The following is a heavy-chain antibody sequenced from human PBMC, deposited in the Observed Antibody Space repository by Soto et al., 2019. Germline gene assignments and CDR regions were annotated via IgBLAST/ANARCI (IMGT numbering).Heavy chain of an antibody. V-gene: IGHV5-51*01. CDR3: ARQGAAAGTIDYYYYGMDV. CDR1: GYSFTSYW. J-gene: IGHJ6*02. Sequence: PGESLKISCKGSGYSFTSYWIGWVRQMPGKGLEWMGIIYPGDSDTRYSPSFQGQVTISADKSISTAYLQWSSLKASDTAMYYCARQGAAAGTIDYYYYGMDVWGQGTTVTVSS. CDR2: IYPGDSDT. D-gene: IGHD6-13*01.